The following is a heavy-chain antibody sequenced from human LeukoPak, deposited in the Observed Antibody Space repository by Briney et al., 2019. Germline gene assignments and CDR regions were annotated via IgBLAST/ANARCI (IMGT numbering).Heavy chain of an antibody. J-gene: IGHJ4*02. D-gene: IGHD1-26*01. CDR2: ISGYNGYT. Sequence: GASVKVSCKASGYIFTGYGPSWVRQAPGQGLEWMGWISGYNGYTNYAQKVPDRVTMTTDTSTSTAYMELRSLRTDDTAVYYCARVKGSGSYYSGADYWGQGTLVTVSS. CDR1: GYIFTGYG. V-gene: IGHV1-18*01. CDR3: ARVKGSGSYYSGADY.